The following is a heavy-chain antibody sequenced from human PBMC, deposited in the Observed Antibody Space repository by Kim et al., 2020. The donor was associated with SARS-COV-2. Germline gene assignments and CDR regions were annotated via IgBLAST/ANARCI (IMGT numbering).Heavy chain of an antibody. Sequence: PKIRVPISLDTSKNQFSLKLSSVTAADTAVYYCARHGGGSGSYGYYGMDVWGQGTTVTVSS. V-gene: IGHV4-39*01. D-gene: IGHD3-10*01. CDR3: ARHGGGSGSYGYYGMDV. J-gene: IGHJ6*02.